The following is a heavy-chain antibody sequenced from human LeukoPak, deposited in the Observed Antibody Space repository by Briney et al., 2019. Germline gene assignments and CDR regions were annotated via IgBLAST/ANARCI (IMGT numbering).Heavy chain of an antibody. Sequence: GASVKVSCMASGGTFSSYAISWVRQAPGQGLEWMGGIIPIFGTANYAQKFQGRVTITADESTSTAYMELSSLRSEDTAVYYCARDPELLWPGAPAFWGQGTLVTVSS. D-gene: IGHD3-10*01. CDR3: ARDPELLWPGAPAF. V-gene: IGHV1-69*13. J-gene: IGHJ4*02. CDR1: GGTFSSYA. CDR2: IIPIFGTA.